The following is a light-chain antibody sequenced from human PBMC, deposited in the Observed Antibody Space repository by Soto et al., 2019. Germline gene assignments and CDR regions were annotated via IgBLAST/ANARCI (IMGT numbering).Light chain of an antibody. CDR3: CSYAGSVYV. CDR1: SSDVGGYNY. CDR2: EVS. J-gene: IGLJ1*01. V-gene: IGLV2-8*01. Sequence: SALTQPPSASGSPGQSVTISCTGTSSDVGGYNYVSWFQQHPGKAPKLMIYEVSKRPSGVPDRFSGSKSGNTASLTVSGLQAEDEADYYCCSYAGSVYVFGTGTKVTVL.